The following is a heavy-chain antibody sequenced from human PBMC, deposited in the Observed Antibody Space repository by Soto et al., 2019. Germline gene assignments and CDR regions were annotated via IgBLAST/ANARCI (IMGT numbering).Heavy chain of an antibody. V-gene: IGHV4-59*01. CDR1: GGSISSNY. Sequence: SETLSLTCTVPGGSISSNYWTWIRQPPGRGLEWIGYVYNSGSTNYNPSLKSRVTISEDTSKSQFSLKVNSMTAADTAVYYCARYRREAVAGYTLDNWGQGILVTVSS. D-gene: IGHD6-13*01. CDR3: ARYRREAVAGYTLDN. CDR2: VYNSGST. J-gene: IGHJ4*02.